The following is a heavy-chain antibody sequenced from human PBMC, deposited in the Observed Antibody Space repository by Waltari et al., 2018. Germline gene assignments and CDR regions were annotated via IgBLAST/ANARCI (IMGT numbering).Heavy chain of an antibody. Sequence: QVQLQASGPGRVKPSETLSLTCTVSGASMDNYYWNWIRQPAGKGLEWIGRIYSSGFPNYNPSLESRVTMPVYTSKNQLALEVRSVPAADTAVYYCARDLSEGWFGDQSPLGYWGQGTVVTVSA. V-gene: IGHV4-4*07. D-gene: IGHD3-10*01. CDR1: GASMDNYY. CDR3: ARDLSEGWFGDQSPLGY. J-gene: IGHJ4*02. CDR2: IYSSGFP.